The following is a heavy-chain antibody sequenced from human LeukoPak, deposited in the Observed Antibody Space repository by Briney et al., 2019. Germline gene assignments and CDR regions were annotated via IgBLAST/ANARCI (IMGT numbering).Heavy chain of an antibody. CDR1: GYTFTSYG. J-gene: IGHJ4*02. CDR2: INPSGGST. Sequence: ASVKVSCKASGYTFTSYGISWVRQAPGQGLEWMGIINPSGGSTSYAQKFQGRVTMTEDTSTDTAYMELSSLRSEDTAVYYCARVRDWNEGFDYWGQGTLVTVSS. D-gene: IGHD1-1*01. V-gene: IGHV1-46*01. CDR3: ARVRDWNEGFDY.